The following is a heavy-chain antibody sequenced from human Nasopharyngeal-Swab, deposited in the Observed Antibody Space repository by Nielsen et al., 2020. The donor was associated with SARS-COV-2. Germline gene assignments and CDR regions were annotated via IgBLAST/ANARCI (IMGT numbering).Heavy chain of an antibody. J-gene: IGHJ4*02. CDR3: ARTSYYGGNSGFDY. V-gene: IGHV2-70*11. D-gene: IGHD4-23*01. CDR2: IDWDDDK. CDR1: GFSLSTSGMC. Sequence: SGPTLVQPTPTLTLTFTFSGFSLSTSGMCVSWIRPPPGKALEWLARIDWDDDKYYSTSLKTRLTISKDTSKNQVVLTMTNMDPVDTATYYCARTSYYGGNSGFDYWGQGTLVTVSS.